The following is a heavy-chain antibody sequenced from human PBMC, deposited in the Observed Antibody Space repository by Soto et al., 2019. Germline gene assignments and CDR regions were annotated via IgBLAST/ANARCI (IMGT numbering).Heavy chain of an antibody. CDR2: INAGNGNT. J-gene: IGHJ5*02. CDR3: ARDGVGNDCSGGSCLNWFDP. Sequence: ASVKVSCKASGYTFTSYAMHWVRQAPGQRLEWMGWINAGNGNTKYSQKFQGRVTITRDTSASTAYMELSSLRSEDTAVYYCARDGVGNDCSGGSCLNWFDPWGQGTLVTVSS. V-gene: IGHV1-3*01. CDR1: GYTFTSYA. D-gene: IGHD2-15*01.